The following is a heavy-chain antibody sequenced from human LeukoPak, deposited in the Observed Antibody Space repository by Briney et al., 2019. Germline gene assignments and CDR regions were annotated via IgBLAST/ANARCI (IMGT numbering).Heavy chain of an antibody. Sequence: GGSLRLSCAASGFTFSNYAMSWVRQAPGKGLEWVSAILGSGVTTYYADSVKGRSTVSRDNSKSTLYLQMNTLRAEDTALYYCAKWGDYDVLTGYYVPDYWGQGTPVTVSS. CDR1: GFTFSNYA. CDR2: ILGSGVTT. V-gene: IGHV3-23*01. CDR3: AKWGDYDVLTGYYVPDY. J-gene: IGHJ4*02. D-gene: IGHD3-9*01.